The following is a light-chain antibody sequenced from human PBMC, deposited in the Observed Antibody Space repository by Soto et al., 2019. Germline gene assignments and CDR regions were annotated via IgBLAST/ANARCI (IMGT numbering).Light chain of an antibody. J-gene: IGKJ5*01. CDR3: PQRYSWPIT. CDR1: QNIRDS. CDR2: DVS. Sequence: EIVLTQSPATLSLSPGERATLSCRASQNIRDSLVWYQQKPGQAPRLLIYDVSNRATGIPARFSGSGSETDFTVTISSLEPADSAVYYCPQRYSWPITFGQGTRLEIK. V-gene: IGKV3-11*01.